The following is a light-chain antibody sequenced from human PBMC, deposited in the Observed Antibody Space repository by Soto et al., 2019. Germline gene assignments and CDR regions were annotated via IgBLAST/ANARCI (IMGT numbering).Light chain of an antibody. CDR3: QQYNNWPPYT. CDR2: GAS. V-gene: IGKV3-15*01. Sequence: EIVMTQSPATLSVSPGERATLSCRASRSVSSNLAWYQQKPGQAPRLLMYGASTRATGIPARFSGSGSGTEFTLTISSLQSEDFAVYYCQQYNNWPPYTFGQVTKVDIK. J-gene: IGKJ2*01. CDR1: RSVSSN.